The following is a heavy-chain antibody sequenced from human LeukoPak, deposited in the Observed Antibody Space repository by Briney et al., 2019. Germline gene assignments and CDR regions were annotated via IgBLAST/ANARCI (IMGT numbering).Heavy chain of an antibody. CDR1: GGTFSSYA. CDR3: ARGLDYYYYMDV. CDR2: IIPIFGTA. Sequence: EASVKVSCKASGGTFSSYAISWVRQAPGQGLEWMGGIIPIFGTASYAQKFQGRVTITADESTSTAYMELSSLRSEDTAVYYCARGLDYYYYMDVWGKGTTVTVSS. V-gene: IGHV1-69*13. J-gene: IGHJ6*03. D-gene: IGHD3/OR15-3a*01.